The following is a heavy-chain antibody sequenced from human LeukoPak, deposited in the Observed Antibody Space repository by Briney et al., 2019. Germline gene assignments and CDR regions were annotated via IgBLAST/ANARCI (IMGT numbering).Heavy chain of an antibody. V-gene: IGHV1-69*13. J-gene: IGHJ6*03. Sequence: ASVKVSCKASGGTFSSYAISWVRQAPGQGLEWMGGIIPIFGTANYAQKFQGRVTITADESTSTAYMELSSPRSEDTAVYYCASTPNRYCSSTSCPLNNYYYYMDVWGKGTTVTVSS. CDR2: IIPIFGTA. CDR3: ASTPNRYCSSTSCPLNNYYYYMDV. D-gene: IGHD2-2*01. CDR1: GGTFSSYA.